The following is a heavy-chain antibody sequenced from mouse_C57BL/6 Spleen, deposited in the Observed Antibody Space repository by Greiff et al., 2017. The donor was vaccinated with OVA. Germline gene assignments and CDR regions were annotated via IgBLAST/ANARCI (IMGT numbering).Heavy chain of an antibody. Sequence: QVQLKQPGAELVKPGASVKLSCKASGYTFTSYWMQWVKQRPGQGLEWIGEIDPSDSYTNYNQKFKGKATLTVDTSSSTAYMQLSSLTSEDSAVYYCAGYDYSGAMDYWGQGTSVTVSS. CDR3: AGYDYSGAMDY. D-gene: IGHD2-4*01. CDR2: IDPSDSYT. CDR1: GYTFTSYW. V-gene: IGHV1-50*01. J-gene: IGHJ4*01.